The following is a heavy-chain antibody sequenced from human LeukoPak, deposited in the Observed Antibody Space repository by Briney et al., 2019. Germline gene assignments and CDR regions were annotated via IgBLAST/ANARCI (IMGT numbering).Heavy chain of an antibody. CDR2: IYYSGST. D-gene: IGHD6-13*01. Sequence: PGGSLRLSCAASGFTFSSYAMSWIRQPPGKGLEWIGYIYYSGSTNYNPSLKSRVTISVDTSKNQFSLKLSSVTAADTAVYYCARDSADSSSWFDYWGQGTLVTVSS. V-gene: IGHV4-59*01. CDR1: GFTFSSYA. CDR3: ARDSADSSSWFDY. J-gene: IGHJ4*02.